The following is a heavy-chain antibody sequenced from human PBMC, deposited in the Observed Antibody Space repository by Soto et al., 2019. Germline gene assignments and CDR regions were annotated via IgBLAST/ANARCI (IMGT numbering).Heavy chain of an antibody. CDR1: GGSFSGYY. D-gene: IGHD1-26*01. CDR2: INHSGST. Sequence: SETLSLTCAVYGGSFSGYYWSWIRQPPGKGLEWIGEINHSGSTNYNPSLKSRVTISVDTSKNQFSLKLSSVTAADTAVYYCARGQGVVLSGSYYYYGMDVWGQGTTVTVSS. CDR3: ARGQGVVLSGSYYYYGMDV. J-gene: IGHJ6*02. V-gene: IGHV4-34*01.